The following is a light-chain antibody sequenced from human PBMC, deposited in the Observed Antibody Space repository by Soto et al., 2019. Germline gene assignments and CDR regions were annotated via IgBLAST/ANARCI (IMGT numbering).Light chain of an antibody. Sequence: DIQMTQSPSSLSASVGDRVAITCRASQSISTYLNWYQQKPGKAPKVLIYDATSLQSGVPSRFSGSGSGTEFTLTISSLQPDDFATYYCQQYPPWTFGQGTRLEIK. V-gene: IGKV1-39*01. CDR3: QQYPPWT. J-gene: IGKJ5*01. CDR1: QSISTY. CDR2: DAT.